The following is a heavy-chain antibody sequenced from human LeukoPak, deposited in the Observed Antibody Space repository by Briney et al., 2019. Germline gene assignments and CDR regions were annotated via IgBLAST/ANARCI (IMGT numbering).Heavy chain of an antibody. CDR1: GGSISSYY. Sequence: PSETLSLTCTVSGGSISSYYWSWIRQPPGKGLEWIGYIYYSGSTNYNPSLKSRVTISVDTSKNQFSLKLSSVTAADTAVYYCARESERGAYYYYYMDVWGKGTTVTVSS. D-gene: IGHD1-26*01. CDR2: IYYSGST. V-gene: IGHV4-59*01. CDR3: ARESERGAYYYYYMDV. J-gene: IGHJ6*03.